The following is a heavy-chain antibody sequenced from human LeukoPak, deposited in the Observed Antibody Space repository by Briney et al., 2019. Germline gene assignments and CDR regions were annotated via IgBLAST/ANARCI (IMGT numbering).Heavy chain of an antibody. Sequence: GGSLRLSCAASGFTFTNYATSWVRQAPGKGLEWVSTISGSGTTTSYADSVKGRFAISRDKSKNTLYLQMNSLRVEDAAVYYWTRDIRSTNCRYAFGSWGQGTVVTVSS. CDR3: TRDIRSTNCRYAFGS. D-gene: IGHD5/OR15-5a*01. J-gene: IGHJ4*02. V-gene: IGHV3-23*01. CDR2: ISGSGTTT. CDR1: GFTFTNYA.